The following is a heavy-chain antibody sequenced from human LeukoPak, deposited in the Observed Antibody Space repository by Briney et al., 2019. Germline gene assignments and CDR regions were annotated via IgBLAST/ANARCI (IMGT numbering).Heavy chain of an antibody. CDR2: IYYSGST. V-gene: IGHV4-59*01. Sequence: SETLSLTCTVSGGSISSYYWSWIRQPPGKGLEWIGYIYYSGSTNYNPSLKSRVTISVDTSKNQFSLKLSSVTAADTAVYYCAKVFVDAYPIYFDYWGQGTLVTVSS. CDR1: GGSISSYY. J-gene: IGHJ4*02. D-gene: IGHD2-21*01. CDR3: AKVFVDAYPIYFDY.